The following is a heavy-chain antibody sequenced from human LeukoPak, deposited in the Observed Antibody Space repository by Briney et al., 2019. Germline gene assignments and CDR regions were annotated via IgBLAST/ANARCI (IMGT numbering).Heavy chain of an antibody. V-gene: IGHV1-18*01. Sequence: ASVKVSCKASGYTFTSYGISWVRQAPGQGLEWMGWISAYNGNTNYAQKLQGRVTMTTDTFTSTAYMELRSLRSDDTAVYYCARRAPVTGIAAAGIPPFYYYYYMDVWGKGTTVTVSS. CDR1: GYTFTSYG. J-gene: IGHJ6*03. CDR2: ISAYNGNT. CDR3: ARRAPVTGIAAAGIPPFYYYYYMDV. D-gene: IGHD6-13*01.